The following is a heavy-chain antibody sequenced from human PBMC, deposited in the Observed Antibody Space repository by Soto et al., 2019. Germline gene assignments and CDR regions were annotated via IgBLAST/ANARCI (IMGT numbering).Heavy chain of an antibody. CDR3: ARGRGEYSSRSGFDY. V-gene: IGHV4-34*01. J-gene: IGHJ4*02. CDR1: GGSFSGYY. D-gene: IGHD6-6*01. Sequence: SETLSLTCAVYGGSFSGYYWSWIRQPPGKGLEWIGEINHSGSTNYNPSLKSRVTISVDTSKNQFSLKLSSVTAADTAVYYCARGRGEYSSRSGFDYWAQGTLVPVS. CDR2: INHSGST.